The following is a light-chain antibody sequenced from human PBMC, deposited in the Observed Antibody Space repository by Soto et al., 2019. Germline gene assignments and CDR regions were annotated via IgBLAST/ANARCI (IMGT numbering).Light chain of an antibody. Sequence: QSVLTQPASVSGSPGQSITIACTGTSSDVGGHNYVSWYQQHPGKAPKLMIYEGSKRPSGVSKRFSGSKSGNTASLTISGLQAEDEADYYCCSYAGSRTMVFGGGSKLTVL. CDR3: CSYAGSRTMV. V-gene: IGLV2-23*01. CDR1: SSDVGGHNY. CDR2: EGS. J-gene: IGLJ2*01.